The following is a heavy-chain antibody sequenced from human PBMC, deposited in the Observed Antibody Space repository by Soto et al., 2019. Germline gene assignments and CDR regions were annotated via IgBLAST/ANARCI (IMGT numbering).Heavy chain of an antibody. J-gene: IGHJ4*02. Sequence: PSETLSLTCTVSGGSISSCGYYWSWIRQHPGKGLEWIGYIYYSGSTYYNPSLKSRVTISVDTSKNQFSLKLSSVTAADTAVYYCARETSCSSTSCLYFDYWGQGTLVTVSS. V-gene: IGHV4-31*03. D-gene: IGHD2-2*01. CDR3: ARETSCSSTSCLYFDY. CDR1: GGSISSCGYY. CDR2: IYYSGST.